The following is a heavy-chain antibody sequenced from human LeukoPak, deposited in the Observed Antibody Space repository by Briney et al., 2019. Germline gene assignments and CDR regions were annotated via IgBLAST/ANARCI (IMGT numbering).Heavy chain of an antibody. Sequence: GGSLRLSCAASGFTFSSYAMSWVRHAPGKGLELVSAISGSGGSTYYADSVKGRFTISRDNSKNTLYLQMNSLRAEDTAVYYCAKISVVDTAMGDYWGQGTLVAVSS. D-gene: IGHD5-18*01. CDR2: ISGSGGST. J-gene: IGHJ4*02. CDR1: GFTFSSYA. V-gene: IGHV3-23*01. CDR3: AKISVVDTAMGDY.